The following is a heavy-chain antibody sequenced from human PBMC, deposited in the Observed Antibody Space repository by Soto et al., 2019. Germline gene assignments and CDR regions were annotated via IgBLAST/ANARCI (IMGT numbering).Heavy chain of an antibody. D-gene: IGHD3-22*01. CDR1: GGSISSGGYY. CDR3: ARDRPYYYDSSGYYRNWFDP. CDR2: IYYSGST. Sequence: QVQLQESGPGLVKPSQTLSLTCTVSGGSISSGGYYWSWIRQHPGKGLEWIGYIYYSGSTYYNPSLKSRVTISVDTSKTQFSLKLSSVTAADTAVYYCARDRPYYYDSSGYYRNWFDPWGQGTLVTVSS. V-gene: IGHV4-31*03. J-gene: IGHJ5*02.